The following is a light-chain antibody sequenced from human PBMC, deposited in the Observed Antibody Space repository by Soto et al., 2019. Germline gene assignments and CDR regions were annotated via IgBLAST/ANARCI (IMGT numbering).Light chain of an antibody. CDR2: GAS. CDR1: ERIYSAY. J-gene: IGKJ5*01. V-gene: IGKV3-11*01. CDR3: QQRSNWPPIT. Sequence: VLTQSTGTLSWSRRERATLAWGTSERIYSAYLGWYQQKPGQAPRFLIYGASTRATGIPARFSGSGSGTDFTLTISSLESEDFAVYYCQQRSNWPPITFGQGTRLEIK.